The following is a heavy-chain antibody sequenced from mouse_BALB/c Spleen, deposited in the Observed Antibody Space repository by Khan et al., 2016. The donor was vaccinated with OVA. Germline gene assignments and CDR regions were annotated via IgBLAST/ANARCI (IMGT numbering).Heavy chain of an antibody. CDR3: ARRNYFGYTFAY. V-gene: IGHV1-77*01. CDR2: ISPGSGDT. Sequence: VQLQESGAELARPGASVKLSCKASGYTFTDYYINWVKQRTGQGLEWIGEISPGSGDTYYHERCKGKATLTADKSSSTASMQLSSLTSDASAVYFCARRNYFGYTFAYWGQGTLVTVSA. J-gene: IGHJ3*01. D-gene: IGHD1-2*01. CDR1: GYTFTDYY.